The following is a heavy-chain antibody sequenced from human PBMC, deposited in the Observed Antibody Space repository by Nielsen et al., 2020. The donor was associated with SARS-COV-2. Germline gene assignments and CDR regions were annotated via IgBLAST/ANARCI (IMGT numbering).Heavy chain of an antibody. Sequence: SETLSLTCTVSGGSISSSSYYWGWIRQPPGKGLEWIGYIYYSGSTYYNPSLKSRVTISVDTSKNQFSLKLSSVTAADTAVYYCARVKISSSWYFDLWGRGTLVTVSS. CDR2: IYYSGST. V-gene: IGHV4-31*03. J-gene: IGHJ2*01. CDR3: ARVKISSSWYFDL. CDR1: GGSISSSSYY. D-gene: IGHD6-13*01.